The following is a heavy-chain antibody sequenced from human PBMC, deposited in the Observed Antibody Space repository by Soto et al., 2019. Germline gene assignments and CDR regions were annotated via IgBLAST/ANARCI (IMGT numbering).Heavy chain of an antibody. CDR2: ISGSGGST. J-gene: IGHJ6*02. CDR3: AKDLSSIAVAGASYYYYGMDV. V-gene: IGHV3-23*01. D-gene: IGHD6-19*01. CDR1: GFTFSSYA. Sequence: GGSLRLSCAASGFTFSSYAMSWVRQAPGKGLEWVSAISGSGGSTYYADSVKGRFTISRDNSKNTLYLQMNSLRAEDTAVYYCAKDLSSIAVAGASYYYYGMDVWGQGTTVTVSS.